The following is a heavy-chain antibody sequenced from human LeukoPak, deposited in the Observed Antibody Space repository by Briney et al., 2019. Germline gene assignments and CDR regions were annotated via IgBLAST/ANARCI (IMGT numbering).Heavy chain of an antibody. CDR3: ARAWMATIIDY. J-gene: IGHJ4*02. D-gene: IGHD5-24*01. CDR1: GXTFSGYA. CDR2: ISYDGSNK. Sequence: GGSLRLSCAASGXTFSGYAMHWVRRAPGKGLEWVSVISYDGSNKYCADSVKGRFTISRDNSKNTLYLQMSSLRAEDTAVYYCARAWMATIIDYWGQGTLVTASS. V-gene: IGHV3-30-3*01.